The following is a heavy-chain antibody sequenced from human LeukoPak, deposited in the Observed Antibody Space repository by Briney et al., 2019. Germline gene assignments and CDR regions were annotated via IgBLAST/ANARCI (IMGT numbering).Heavy chain of an antibody. D-gene: IGHD2-15*01. V-gene: IGHV1-18*01. Sequence: ASVKVSCKASGYTFTSYGISWVRQAPGQGLEWMGWISAYNGNTNYAQKLQGRVTMTTDTSTSTAYMELRSLRSDDTAVYYCARVGNVAATPPVTFDPWGQGTLVTASS. CDR2: ISAYNGNT. J-gene: IGHJ5*02. CDR3: ARVGNVAATPPVTFDP. CDR1: GYTFTSYG.